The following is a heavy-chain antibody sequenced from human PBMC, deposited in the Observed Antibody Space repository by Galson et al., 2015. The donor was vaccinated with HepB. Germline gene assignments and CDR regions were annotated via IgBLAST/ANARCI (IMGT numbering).Heavy chain of an antibody. CDR2: ISYDGSNK. J-gene: IGHJ6*02. CDR1: GFTFSSYG. CDR3: AKALRGGYYTVPYYYYGMTS. D-gene: IGHD3-3*01. V-gene: IGHV3-30*18. Sequence: SLRLSCAASGFTFSSYGMHWVRQAPGKGLEWVAVISYDGSNKYYADSVKGRFTISRDNSKNTLYLQMNSLRAEDTAVYYCAKALRGGYYTVPYYYYGMTSGAKGPRSPSP.